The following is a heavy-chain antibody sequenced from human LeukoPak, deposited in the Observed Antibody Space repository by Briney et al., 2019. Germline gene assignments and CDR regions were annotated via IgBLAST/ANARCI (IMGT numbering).Heavy chain of an antibody. CDR1: GFTFSSYA. V-gene: IGHV3-23*01. Sequence: GGSLRLSCAASGFTFSSYAMSWVRQAPGKGLEWVSAISGSGGSTYYADSVKGRFTISRDNSKNTLYLQMNSLRAEDTVVYYCALSSSPCCFDYWGQGTLVTVSS. CDR2: ISGSGGST. J-gene: IGHJ4*02. CDR3: ALSSSPCCFDY. D-gene: IGHD6-6*01.